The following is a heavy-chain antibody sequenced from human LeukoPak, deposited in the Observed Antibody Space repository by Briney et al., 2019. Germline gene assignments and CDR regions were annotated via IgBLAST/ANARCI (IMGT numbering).Heavy chain of an antibody. V-gene: IGHV3-21*01. CDR2: ISSSSSYI. D-gene: IGHD3-10*01. Sequence: GGSLRLSCAASGFTISSYSMNWVRQAPGKGLDWVSSISSSSSYIYYADSVKGRFTISRDNGRNSLFLQMNSMRAEDTAVYYCAGVVPPTDYGSGSYFWDPYYFDYWGQGTLVTVSS. CDR1: GFTISSYS. CDR3: AGVVPPTDYGSGSYFWDPYYFDY. J-gene: IGHJ4*02.